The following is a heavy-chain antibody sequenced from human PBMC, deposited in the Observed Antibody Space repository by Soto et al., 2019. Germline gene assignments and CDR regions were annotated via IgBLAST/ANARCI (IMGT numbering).Heavy chain of an antibody. J-gene: IGHJ4*02. V-gene: IGHV1-69*13. CDR1: GGTFSSYA. CDR3: ARDQYYYDSSGYYFDY. CDR2: IIPIFGTP. D-gene: IGHD3-22*01. Sequence: SVKVSCKASGGTFSSYAISWVRQAPGQGLEWMGGIIPIFGTPNYAQKFQGRVTITADESTSTAYMELSSLRSEDTAVYYCARDQYYYDSSGYYFDYWGQGTLVTVSS.